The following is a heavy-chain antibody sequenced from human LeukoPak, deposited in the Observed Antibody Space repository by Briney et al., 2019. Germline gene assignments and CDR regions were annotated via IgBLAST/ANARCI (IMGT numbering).Heavy chain of an antibody. Sequence: SGPTLVKPTQTLTLTCTFSGFSLSTSGVGVGWIRQPPGKALEWLALSYWNDGKFYRPSRKSRLTITKDTSKNQVVVTMTKMDPVDTATYYCAHILGLVAAANRDYYYYYYMDLWGKGTRVTVFS. CDR3: AHILGLVAAANRDYYYYYYMDL. V-gene: IGHV2-5*01. CDR1: GFSLSTSGVG. CDR2: SYWNDGK. J-gene: IGHJ6*03. D-gene: IGHD2-2*01.